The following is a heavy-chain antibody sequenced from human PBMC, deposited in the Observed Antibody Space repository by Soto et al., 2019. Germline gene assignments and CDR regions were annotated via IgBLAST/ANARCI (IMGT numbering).Heavy chain of an antibody. J-gene: IGHJ4*02. CDR2: ISYDGSNK. Sequence: GGSLRLSCAASGFTFSSYAMHWVRQAPGKGLEWVAVISYDGSNKYYADSVKGRFTISRDNSKNTLYLQMNSLRAEDTAVYYCARERDPTVVTHSYFDYWGQGTLVTVAS. CDR1: GFTFSSYA. CDR3: ARERDPTVVTHSYFDY. V-gene: IGHV3-30-3*01. D-gene: IGHD4-17*01.